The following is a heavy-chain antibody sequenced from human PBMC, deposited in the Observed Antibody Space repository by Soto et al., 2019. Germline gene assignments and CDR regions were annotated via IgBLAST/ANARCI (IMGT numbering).Heavy chain of an antibody. CDR3: AKGLYYYDSSGYRLFDY. CDR1: GFTFRNYA. Sequence: XGSLRLSCVASGFTFRNYAMSWVRQAPGKGLEWVSTISVSGGTTHYADSVKGRITISRDNSKNTVYLQMNSLRAEDTALYYCAKGLYYYDSSGYRLFDYWGQGALVTVSS. V-gene: IGHV3-23*01. CDR2: ISVSGGTT. D-gene: IGHD3-22*01. J-gene: IGHJ4*02.